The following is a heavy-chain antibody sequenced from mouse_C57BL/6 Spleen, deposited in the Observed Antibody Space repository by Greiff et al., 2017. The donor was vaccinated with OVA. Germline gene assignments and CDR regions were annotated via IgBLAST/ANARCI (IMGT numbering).Heavy chain of an antibody. CDR2: IDPSDSET. J-gene: IGHJ2*01. Sequence: QVQLKQPGAELVRPGSSVKLSCKASGYTFTSYWMHWVKQRPIQGLEWIGNIDPSDSETHYNQKFKDKATLTVDKSSSTAYMQLSSLTSEDSAVYYCARFGGYYFDYWGRGTTLTVSS. V-gene: IGHV1-52*01. D-gene: IGHD3-1*01. CDR1: GYTFTSYW. CDR3: ARFGGYYFDY.